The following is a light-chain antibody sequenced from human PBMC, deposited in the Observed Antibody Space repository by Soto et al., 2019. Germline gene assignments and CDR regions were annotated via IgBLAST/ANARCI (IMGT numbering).Light chain of an antibody. V-gene: IGKV1-39*01. CDR2: GAS. J-gene: IGKJ1*01. CDR3: QQSYTTPGT. CDR1: QTINKY. Sequence: DLQMTQSPSSLPASVGDSVTITCRASQTINKYLSWYQHKAGQAPKLLIYGASSLFRGVPERFGGSGAGTFFTLTISSLQPEDFATYYCQQSYTTPGTFGRGTTVEIK.